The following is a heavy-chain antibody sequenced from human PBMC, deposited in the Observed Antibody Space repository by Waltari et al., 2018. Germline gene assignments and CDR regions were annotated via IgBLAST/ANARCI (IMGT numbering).Heavy chain of an antibody. CDR1: GFTFSSYG. D-gene: IGHD2-2*01. J-gene: IGHJ4*02. CDR2: IWYDGSNK. Sequence: QVQLVESGGGVVQPGRSLRLSCAASGFTFSSYGMHWVRQAPGKGLEWVEVIWYDGSNKYYADSGKGRFTISRDNSKNTLYLQMNSLRAEDTAVYYCAKEENLVPAAMYYWGQGTLVTVSS. V-gene: IGHV3-33*06. CDR3: AKEENLVPAAMYY.